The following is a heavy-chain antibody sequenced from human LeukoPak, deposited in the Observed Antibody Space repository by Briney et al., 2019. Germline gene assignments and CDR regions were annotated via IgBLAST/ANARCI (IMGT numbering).Heavy chain of an antibody. J-gene: IGHJ6*02. CDR2: INHSGST. Sequence: PSETLSLTCAVYGGSFSGYYWSWIRQPPGKGLEWIGEINHSGSTNYNPSLKSRVTISVDTSENQFSLKLSSVTAADTAVYYCARVVAATRGLYYYYYGMDVWGQGTTVTVSS. D-gene: IGHD2-15*01. CDR3: ARVVAATRGLYYYYYGMDV. V-gene: IGHV4-34*01. CDR1: GGSFSGYY.